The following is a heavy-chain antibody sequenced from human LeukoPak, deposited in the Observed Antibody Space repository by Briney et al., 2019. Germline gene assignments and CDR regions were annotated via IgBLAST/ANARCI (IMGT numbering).Heavy chain of an antibody. CDR3: ARNAYYDFWSGYYSLNWFDP. D-gene: IGHD3-3*01. V-gene: IGHV4-34*01. J-gene: IGHJ5*02. Sequence: PSETLSLTCAVYGGSFSGYYWSWIRQPPGKGLEWIGEINHSGSTNYNPSLKSRVTISVDTPKNQFSLKLSSVTAADTAVHYCARNAYYDFWSGYYSLNWFDPWGQGTLVTVSS. CDR2: INHSGST. CDR1: GGSFSGYY.